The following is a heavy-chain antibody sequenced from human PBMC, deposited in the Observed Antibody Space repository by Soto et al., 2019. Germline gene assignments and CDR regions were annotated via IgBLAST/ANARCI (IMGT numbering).Heavy chain of an antibody. D-gene: IGHD1-26*01. J-gene: IGHJ4*02. CDR1: VGSFSGYY. CDR2: INHSGST. CDR3: ASRWELRFDY. V-gene: IGHV4-34*01. Sequence: QVQLQQWGAGLLKPSETLSLTCAVYVGSFSGYYWSWIRQPPGKGLEWIGEINHSGSTNYNPSLKSRVTISVDTSKKQFSLKLSSLTAADTAVDYCASRWELRFDYWGQGTLVTVSS.